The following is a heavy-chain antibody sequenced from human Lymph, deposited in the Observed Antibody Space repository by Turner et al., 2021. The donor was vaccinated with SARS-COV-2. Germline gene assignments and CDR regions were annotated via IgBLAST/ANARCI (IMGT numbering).Heavy chain of an antibody. V-gene: IGHV1-24*01. Sequence: QVQLVQSGAEVKKPGASVKVSCKVSGYTLPELSMHWVRQTPGKGLEWMGGFDPEDGETIYAPNFQGRVTMTEDTSTDTAYMDLSSLRSEDTAVYYCATAPAAVVTGWFDPWGQGTLVTVSS. CDR1: GYTLPELS. J-gene: IGHJ5*02. D-gene: IGHD2-15*01. CDR2: FDPEDGET. CDR3: ATAPAAVVTGWFDP.